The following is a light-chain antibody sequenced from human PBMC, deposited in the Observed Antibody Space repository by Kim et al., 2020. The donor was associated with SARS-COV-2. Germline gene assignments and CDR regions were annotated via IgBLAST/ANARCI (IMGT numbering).Light chain of an antibody. J-gene: IGKJ5*01. CDR2: GAS. V-gene: IGKV3-15*01. CDR3: QQYNEWPPIT. CDR1: QSVKNN. Sequence: EIVMTQSPATLSVSPGERAILSCRASQSVKNNLAWFQQKPGQAPRLLIYGASTRATGVPGRFSGSGSGTEFTLTISSLQSEDFAVYYCQQYNEWPPITFGRGTRLEIK.